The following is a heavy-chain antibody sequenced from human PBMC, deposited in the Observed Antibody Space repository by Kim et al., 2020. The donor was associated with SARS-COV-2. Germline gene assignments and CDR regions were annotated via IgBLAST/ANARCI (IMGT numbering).Heavy chain of an antibody. CDR2: IWYDGSNK. Sequence: GGSLRLSCAASGFTFSSYGMHWVRQAPGKGLEWVAVIWYDGSNKYYADSVKGRFTISRDNSKNTLYLQMNSLRAEDTAVYYCARDRRSSSWFRGYYFDYWGQGTLVTVSS. D-gene: IGHD6-13*01. V-gene: IGHV3-33*01. CDR3: ARDRRSSSWFRGYYFDY. J-gene: IGHJ4*02. CDR1: GFTFSSYG.